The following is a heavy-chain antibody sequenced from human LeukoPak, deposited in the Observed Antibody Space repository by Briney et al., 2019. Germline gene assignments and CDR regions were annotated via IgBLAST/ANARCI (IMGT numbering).Heavy chain of an antibody. J-gene: IGHJ4*02. CDR2: INPEGSTP. CDR3: VFFYSGLKIPY. Sequence: PGGAQRLSCPADGFTFSTYWIHWVRQAPGKGLGWVPKINPEGSTPSYADSVKGRFTISRDNAKNTLYLQMDSLRAEDTGINCCVFFYSGLKIPYWGQGALVTVSS. CDR1: GFTFSTYW. V-gene: IGHV3-74*01. D-gene: IGHD3-10*01.